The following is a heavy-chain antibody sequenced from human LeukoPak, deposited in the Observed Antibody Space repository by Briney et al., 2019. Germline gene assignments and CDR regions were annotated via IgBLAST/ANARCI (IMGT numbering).Heavy chain of an antibody. CDR1: WRPINSSNW. J-gene: IGHJ4*02. V-gene: IGHV4-4*02. CDR3: TRAKRIIMVRGVITRYFDY. D-gene: IGHD3-10*01. CDR2: IYHSGST. Sequence: SETLSLTCAVSWRPINSSNWRGWVRQPPGKGLGWIGEIYHSGSTNYNPSLKSRVTISVDTSKNQCSLKLRSVTAADTAVYYCTRAKRIIMVRGVITRYFDYWGQGTLVTVSS.